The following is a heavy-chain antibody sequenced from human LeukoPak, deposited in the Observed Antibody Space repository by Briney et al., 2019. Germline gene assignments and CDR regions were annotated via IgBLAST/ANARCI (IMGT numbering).Heavy chain of an antibody. D-gene: IGHD2-8*02. CDR3: AKDASWSSTYMDV. J-gene: IGHJ6*01. Sequence: GGSLRLSFAASGFTFSAYAMHWVRQAPGKGLEWVAVISYDGGKKYYADSVKGRFTISRDNSRNTVDLQMNSLRREDTAVYYCAKDASWSSTYMDVWGQGTTVVVSS. CDR2: ISYDGGKK. CDR1: GFTFSAYA. V-gene: IGHV3-30-3*01.